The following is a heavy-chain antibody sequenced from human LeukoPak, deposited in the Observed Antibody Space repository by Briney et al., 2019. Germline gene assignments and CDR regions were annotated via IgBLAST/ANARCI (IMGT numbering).Heavy chain of an antibody. D-gene: IGHD3-10*01. V-gene: IGHV4-34*01. CDR2: INHSGST. CDR3: AREFGARFDY. J-gene: IGHJ4*02. CDR1: GGSFSGYY. Sequence: SETLSLTCAVYGGSFSGYYWSWIRQPPGKGLEWIGEINHSGSTNYNPSLKSRVTISVDRSKNQFSLKLSSVTAADTAVYYCAREFGARFDYSGQGTLVTVSS.